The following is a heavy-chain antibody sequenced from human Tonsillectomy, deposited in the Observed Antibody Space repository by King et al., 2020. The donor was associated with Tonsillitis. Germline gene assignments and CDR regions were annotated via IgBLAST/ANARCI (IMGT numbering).Heavy chain of an antibody. CDR1: GFTVNTNY. CDR2: IYSGGST. D-gene: IGHD3-3*01. CDR3: ARNYDFWSGPFDY. V-gene: IGHV3-53*01. Sequence: VQLVESGGGLIQPGGSLRLSCAASGFTVNTNYMSWVRQAPGKGLEWVSVIYSGGSTFYADSVKGRFTISRDNSKNTLYLQMNSLGAEDTAVYYCARNYDFWSGPFDYWGQGTLVTVSS. J-gene: IGHJ4*02.